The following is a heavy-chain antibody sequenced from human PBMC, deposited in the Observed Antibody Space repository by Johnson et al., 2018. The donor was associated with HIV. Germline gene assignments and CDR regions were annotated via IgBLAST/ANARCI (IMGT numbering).Heavy chain of an antibody. CDR2: MSSDGSIT. CDR3: AKERRQSRAFDI. J-gene: IGHJ3*02. V-gene: IGHV3-30*04. Sequence: QMLLVESGGGVVQPGKSLRLSCAASGFIFSNYPMHWVRQAPGKGLEWVAVMSSDGSITYFADSVKGRFTISRDNSKNTLYLQMNSLRAEDTAVYYCAKERRQSRAFDIWGQGTMVTVSS. CDR1: GFIFSNYP. D-gene: IGHD6-19*01.